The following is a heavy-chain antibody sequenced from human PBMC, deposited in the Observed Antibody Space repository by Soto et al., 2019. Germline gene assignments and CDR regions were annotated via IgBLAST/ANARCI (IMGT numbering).Heavy chain of an antibody. J-gene: IGHJ4*02. V-gene: IGHV3-30-3*01. CDR3: ARDATTSVATIVY. CDR2: ISYDGSNK. D-gene: IGHD5-12*01. CDR1: GFTFSSYA. Sequence: QVQLVESGGGEVQPGRSLRLSCAASGFTFSSYAMHWVRQAPGKGLEWVAVISYDGSNKYYADSVKGRFTISRDNSKNTLYLQMNSLRAEDTAVYYCARDATTSVATIVYWGQGTLVTVSS.